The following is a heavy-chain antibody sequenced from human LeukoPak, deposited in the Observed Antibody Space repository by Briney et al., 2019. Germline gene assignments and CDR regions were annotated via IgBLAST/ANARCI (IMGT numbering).Heavy chain of an antibody. J-gene: IGHJ4*02. CDR3: ARVRSITAVAGCSDY. Sequence: GASVKVSCKASGGTFSSYAISWVRQAPGQGLEWMGGIIPIFGIANYAQKFQGRVTITADESTSTAYMELSSLRSEDTAVYYCARVRSITAVAGCSDYWGQGTLVTVSS. D-gene: IGHD6-19*01. CDR1: GGTFSSYA. V-gene: IGHV1-69*13. CDR2: IIPIFGIA.